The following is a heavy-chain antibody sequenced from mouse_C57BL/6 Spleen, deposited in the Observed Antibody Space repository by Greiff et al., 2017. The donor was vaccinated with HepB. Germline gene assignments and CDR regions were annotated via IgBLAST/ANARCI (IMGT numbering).Heavy chain of an antibody. V-gene: IGHV2-5*01. Sequence: VQGVESGPGLVQPSQSLSITCTVSGFSFTSYGVHWVRQSPGKGLEWLGVIWRGGSTDYNAAFMSRLSITKDNSKSQVFFKMNSLQADDTAIYYCATQLGREGAMDYWGQGTSVTVSS. CDR2: IWRGGST. J-gene: IGHJ4*01. CDR1: GFSFTSYG. CDR3: ATQLGREGAMDY. D-gene: IGHD4-1*02.